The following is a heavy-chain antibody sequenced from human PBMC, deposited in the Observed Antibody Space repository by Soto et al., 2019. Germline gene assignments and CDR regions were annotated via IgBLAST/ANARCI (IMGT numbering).Heavy chain of an antibody. Sequence: GASVKVSCKASGYTFTGYYMHWVRQAPGQGLEWMGWINPNSGGTNYAQKFQGWVTMTRDTSISTAYMELSRLRSDDTAVYYCARGGLSSTRNFNDAFDIWGQGTMVTVS. CDR1: GYTFTGYY. V-gene: IGHV1-2*04. CDR3: ARGGLSSTRNFNDAFDI. CDR2: INPNSGGT. D-gene: IGHD2-2*01. J-gene: IGHJ3*02.